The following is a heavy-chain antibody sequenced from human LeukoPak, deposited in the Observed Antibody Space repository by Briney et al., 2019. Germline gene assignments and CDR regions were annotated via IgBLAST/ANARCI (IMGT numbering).Heavy chain of an antibody. Sequence: PGGSLRLSCAASGFTFSSYWMSWVRQAPGKGLEWVANIKQDGSEKYYVDSVKGRFTISRDNAKNSLYLQMNSLRAEDKAVYYCARQNYYDSSGYYYSGFDYWGQGTLVTVSS. CDR2: IKQDGSEK. J-gene: IGHJ4*02. D-gene: IGHD3-22*01. V-gene: IGHV3-7*01. CDR3: ARQNYYDSSGYYYSGFDY. CDR1: GFTFSSYW.